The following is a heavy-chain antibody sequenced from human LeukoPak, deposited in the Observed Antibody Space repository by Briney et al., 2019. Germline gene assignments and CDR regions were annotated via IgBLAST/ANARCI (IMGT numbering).Heavy chain of an antibody. CDR1: GGSISSYY. V-gene: IGHV4-59*08. CDR2: IYYSGST. D-gene: IGHD1-26*01. J-gene: IGHJ4*02. Sequence: SETLSLTCTVSGGSISSYYWSWIRQPPGKGLEWIGYIYYSGSTNYNPSLKSRVTISVDKSNNQFYLKLNSVTAADTAVYYCARHQVGANTFDYWGQGTLVTVSS. CDR3: ARHQVGANTFDY.